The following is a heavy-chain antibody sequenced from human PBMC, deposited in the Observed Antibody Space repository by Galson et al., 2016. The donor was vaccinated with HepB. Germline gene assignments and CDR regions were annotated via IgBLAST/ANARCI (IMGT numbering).Heavy chain of an antibody. D-gene: IGHD3-22*01. CDR1: GYTFTSYD. CDR2: MNPNTGNT. J-gene: IGHJ4*02. Sequence: SVKVSCKASGYTFTSYDINWVRQAAGQGLEWMGWMNPNTGNTGYAQKFQGRVTMTRNTSMSTAYMELSSLRFDDTAVYYCAIYDSSGYYYGHYFDYWGQGTLVTVSS. V-gene: IGHV1-8*01. CDR3: AIYDSSGYYYGHYFDY.